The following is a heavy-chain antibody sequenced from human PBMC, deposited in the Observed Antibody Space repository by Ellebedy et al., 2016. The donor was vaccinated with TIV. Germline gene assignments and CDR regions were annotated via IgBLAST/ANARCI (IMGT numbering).Heavy chain of an antibody. CDR2: IYYSGST. Sequence: SETLSLTXTVSGGSISSYYWSWIRQPPGKGLEWIGYIYYSGSTNYNPSLKSRVTISVDTSKNQFSLKLSSVTAADTAVYYCARVGGNSRWFDPWGQGTLVTVSS. CDR3: ARVGGNSRWFDP. CDR1: GGSISSYY. V-gene: IGHV4-59*01. J-gene: IGHJ5*02. D-gene: IGHD4-23*01.